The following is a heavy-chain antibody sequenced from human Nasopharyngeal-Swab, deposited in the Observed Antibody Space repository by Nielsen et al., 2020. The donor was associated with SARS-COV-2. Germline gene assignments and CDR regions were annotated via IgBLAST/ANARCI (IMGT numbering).Heavy chain of an antibody. Sequence: ASAMVTCKASGYTITSYGISWVRQAPGQGLEWMGWISAYNGNTNYAQKLQGRVTMTTDTSTSTAYMELRSLRSDDTAVYYCARDAAADPFWFDPWGQGTLVTVSS. CDR3: ARDAAADPFWFDP. V-gene: IGHV1-18*01. J-gene: IGHJ5*02. CDR1: GYTITSYG. CDR2: ISAYNGNT. D-gene: IGHD6-25*01.